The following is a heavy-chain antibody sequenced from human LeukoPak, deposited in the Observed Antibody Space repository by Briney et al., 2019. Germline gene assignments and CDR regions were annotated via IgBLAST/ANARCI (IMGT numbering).Heavy chain of an antibody. Sequence: ASVKVSCKASVYTFTSYGISWVRQAPGQGLEWMGWISAYNGNTNYAQKLQGRVTMTTDTSTSTAYMELRSLRSDDTAVYYCARSPISYYYDSSGYSDYWGQGTLVTVSS. CDR2: ISAYNGNT. J-gene: IGHJ4*02. D-gene: IGHD3-22*01. CDR3: ARSPISYYYDSSGYSDY. CDR1: VYTFTSYG. V-gene: IGHV1-18*01.